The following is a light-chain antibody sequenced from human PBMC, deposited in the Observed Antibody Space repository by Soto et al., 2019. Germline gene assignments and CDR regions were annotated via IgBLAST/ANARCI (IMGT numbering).Light chain of an antibody. V-gene: IGKV1-39*01. Sequence: DIQMTQSPSSLSASVGDRVTITCRASQSVSNYLNWFQHKPGRAPKLLIHTASTLLSGVPSRFSGSGSGADFTLTISSLQREDFATYYCQQSYTTPFTFGQGTELEIK. J-gene: IGKJ2*01. CDR1: QSVSNY. CDR3: QQSYTTPFT. CDR2: TAS.